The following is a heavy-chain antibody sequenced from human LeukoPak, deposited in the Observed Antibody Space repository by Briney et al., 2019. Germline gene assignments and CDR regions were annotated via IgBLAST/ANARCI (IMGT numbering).Heavy chain of an antibody. CDR3: AKGGSVDSSGSN. CDR1: GFTFSNYA. CDR2: ISGTSGKT. V-gene: IGHV3-23*01. J-gene: IGHJ4*02. D-gene: IGHD3-22*01. Sequence: GGSLRLSCAASGFTFSNYAMDWVRQAPGKGLEWVSAISGTSGKTYYADSVKGRFTISRDNSKNTLYLQMNSLRAEDTAVYYCAKGGSVDSSGSNWGQGTLVTVSS.